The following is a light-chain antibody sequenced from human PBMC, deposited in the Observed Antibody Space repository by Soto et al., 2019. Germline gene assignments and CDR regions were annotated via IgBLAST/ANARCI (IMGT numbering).Light chain of an antibody. V-gene: IGLV1-47*01. J-gene: IGLJ2*01. CDR1: SSNIGSNY. CDR2: RNN. Sequence: QSVLTQPPSASGTPGQRVTISCSGSSSNIGSNYVYWYQQLPRTAPKLLIYRNNERPSVVPDRFSGAKSGTSASLAISGLRSEDEADYYCAAWDDSLSGVVFGGGTKLTVL. CDR3: AAWDDSLSGVV.